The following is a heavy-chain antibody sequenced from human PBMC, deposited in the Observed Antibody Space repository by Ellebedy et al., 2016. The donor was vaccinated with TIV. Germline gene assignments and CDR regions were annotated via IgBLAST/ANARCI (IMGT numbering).Heavy chain of an antibody. CDR1: GFTFSKHA. J-gene: IGHJ4*01. CDR2: VSDDGFST. V-gene: IGHV3-23*01. Sequence: GESLKISCAASGFTFSKHAMSWVRQAPGKGLEWISGVSDDGFSTYNADSVKGRFTISRDNSKNTLYLQMNSLRAEETAVYYCARGRGSGWYMYPIDYWGHGTVVTVSS. CDR3: ARGRGSGWYMYPIDY. D-gene: IGHD6-19*01.